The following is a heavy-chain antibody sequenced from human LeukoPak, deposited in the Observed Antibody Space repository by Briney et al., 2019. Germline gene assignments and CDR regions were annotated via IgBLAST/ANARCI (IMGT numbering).Heavy chain of an antibody. CDR3: ARASGYRSGWYPSY. J-gene: IGHJ4*02. CDR2: FIPFLDIP. CDR1: GDTFSSYA. D-gene: IGHD6-19*01. Sequence: ASVKVSCKASGDTFSSYAISWIRQAPGQGLEWMGRFIPFLDIPNTAQKFLGRVTFTADKSTSTAYMELSSLRSEDTAVYYCARASGYRSGWYPSYWGQGTLVTVSS. V-gene: IGHV1-69*04.